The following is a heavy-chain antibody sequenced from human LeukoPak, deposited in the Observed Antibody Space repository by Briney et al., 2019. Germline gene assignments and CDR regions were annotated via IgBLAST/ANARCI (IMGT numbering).Heavy chain of an antibody. J-gene: IGHJ4*02. CDR2: IYYSGST. D-gene: IGHD6-13*01. CDR1: GGSISSYY. V-gene: IGHV4-59*01. Sequence: PSETLSLTCTVSGGSISSYYWSWIRQPPGKGLEWIGYIYYSGSTNYNPPLKSRVTISVDTSKNQFSLKLSSVTAADTAVYYCARYSSWTSPFDYWGQGTLVTVSS. CDR3: ARYSSWTSPFDY.